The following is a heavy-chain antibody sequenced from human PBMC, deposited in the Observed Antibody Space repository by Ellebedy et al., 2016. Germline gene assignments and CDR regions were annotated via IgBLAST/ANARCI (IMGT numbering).Heavy chain of an antibody. CDR1: GFTFSDYD. J-gene: IGHJ4*02. CDR3: ARQSYYSSFDF. Sequence: GESLKISCAASGFTFSDYDMNWVRQAPGKGLEWVSKISSGRNIKYADSVKGRFTISRDNAKNSLYLQMDSLRDEDTAVYYCARQSYYSSFDFWGQGTLVTVSS. D-gene: IGHD3-10*01. V-gene: IGHV3-69-1*01. CDR2: ISSGRNI.